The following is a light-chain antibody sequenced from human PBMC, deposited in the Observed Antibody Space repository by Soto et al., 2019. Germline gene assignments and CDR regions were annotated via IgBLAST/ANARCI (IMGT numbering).Light chain of an antibody. V-gene: IGLV2-8*01. CDR1: SSDVGGYNY. CDR3: SQYGGSSTVV. CDR2: EVS. J-gene: IGLJ2*01. Sequence: QSALTQPPSASGSPGQSVTISCTGSSSDVGGYNYVSWYQQHPGKAPKLMIYEVSKRPSGVPDRLSGSKSGNTASLTASGGQHGDEADYYCSQYGGSSTVVLGGGTKRTV.